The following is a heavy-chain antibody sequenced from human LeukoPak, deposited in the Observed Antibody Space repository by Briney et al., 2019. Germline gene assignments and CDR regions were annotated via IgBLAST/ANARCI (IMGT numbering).Heavy chain of an antibody. Sequence: SVKVSCKASGGSFSGYDISWVRQAPGQGLEWMGGIIPILGTANYAQKFQGRVTIIADKATNTAYMELSSLRSEDTAVYFCARGTGGGFGSDYWGQGTLVTVSS. CDR3: ARGTGGGFGSDY. CDR1: GGSFSGYD. J-gene: IGHJ4*02. D-gene: IGHD3-10*01. CDR2: IIPILGTA. V-gene: IGHV1-69*06.